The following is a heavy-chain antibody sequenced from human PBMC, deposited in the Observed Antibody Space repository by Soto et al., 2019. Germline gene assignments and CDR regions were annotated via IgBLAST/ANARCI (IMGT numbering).Heavy chain of an antibody. J-gene: IGHJ4*02. CDR1: GFTFSSYA. V-gene: IGHV3-23*01. Sequence: GGSLRLSCAASGFTFSSYAMSWVRQVPGKGLEWVSAISGSGGSTYYADSVKGRFTISRDNSKNTLYLQMNSLRAEDTAVYYCAKDRGPQTPGPYSGSSEFDYWGQGTLVTVSS. CDR2: ISGSGGST. CDR3: AKDRGPQTPGPYSGSSEFDY. D-gene: IGHD1-26*01.